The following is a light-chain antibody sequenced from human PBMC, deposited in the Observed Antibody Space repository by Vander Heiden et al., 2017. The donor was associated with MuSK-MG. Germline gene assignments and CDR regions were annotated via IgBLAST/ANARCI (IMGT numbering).Light chain of an antibody. Sequence: EIVLTRSPATLSLSPGERATLSCRASQSVSSYLAWYQQKPGHAPRLLIYDVSNRDTGIPARFSGSGSGTDFTLTISSLEPEDFAVYYCQQRNSWSPTFGGGTKVKIK. CDR2: DVS. J-gene: IGKJ4*01. V-gene: IGKV3-11*01. CDR3: QQRNSWSPT. CDR1: QSVSSY.